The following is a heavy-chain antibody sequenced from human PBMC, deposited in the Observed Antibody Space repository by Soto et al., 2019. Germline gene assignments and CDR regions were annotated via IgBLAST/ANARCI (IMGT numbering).Heavy chain of an antibody. D-gene: IGHD6-6*01. Sequence: GASVKVSCKASGYTFTSYGISWVRQAPGQGLEWMGWISAYNGNTNYAQKLQGRVTMTTDTSTSTAYMELRSLRSDDTAVYYCARWSAFGQLVLDYYYYMDVWGKGTTVTVSS. CDR3: ARWSAFGQLVLDYYYYMDV. CDR1: GYTFTSYG. V-gene: IGHV1-18*01. J-gene: IGHJ6*03. CDR2: ISAYNGNT.